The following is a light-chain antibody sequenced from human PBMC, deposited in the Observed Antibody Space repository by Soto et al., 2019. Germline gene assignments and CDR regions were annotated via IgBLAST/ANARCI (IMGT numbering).Light chain of an antibody. CDR2: LAS. CDR3: QPYETYSPT. CDR1: QSISSW. J-gene: IGKJ1*01. V-gene: IGKV1-5*01. Sequence: DIQMTQSPSTLSASVGDRVTITCRASQSISSWLAWYQQKPGKALKLRIYLASSWQSGVSSRFRGTGSGTELALTYCTRRSDDFGTENSQPYETYSPTFGQGTKVDI.